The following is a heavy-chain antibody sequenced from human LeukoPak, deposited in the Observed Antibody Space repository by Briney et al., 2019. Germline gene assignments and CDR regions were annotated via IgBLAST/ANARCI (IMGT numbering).Heavy chain of an antibody. CDR2: FDPEDGET. CDR1: GYTLTELS. Sequence: ASVKVSCKVSGYTLTELSMHWVRQAPGKWLEWMGGFDPEDGETIYAQKFQGRVTMTEDTSTDTAYMELSSLRSEDTAVYYCATGEIFGVVIPIQDAFDIWGQGTMVTVSS. CDR3: ATGEIFGVVIPIQDAFDI. V-gene: IGHV1-24*01. J-gene: IGHJ3*02. D-gene: IGHD3-3*01.